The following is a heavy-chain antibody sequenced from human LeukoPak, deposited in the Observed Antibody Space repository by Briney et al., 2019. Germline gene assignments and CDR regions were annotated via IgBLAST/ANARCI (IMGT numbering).Heavy chain of an antibody. CDR1: GGSISSGGYY. Sequence: SETLSLTCTVSGGSISSGGYYWSWIRQHPGKGLEWIGYIYYSGSTYYNPSLKSRVTISVDTSKNQFSLKLSSVTAADTAVYYCAGGGDSGGYYYPMFNYWGQGTLVTVSS. CDR3: AGGGDSGGYYYPMFNY. J-gene: IGHJ4*02. D-gene: IGHD3-22*01. CDR2: IYYSGST. V-gene: IGHV4-31*03.